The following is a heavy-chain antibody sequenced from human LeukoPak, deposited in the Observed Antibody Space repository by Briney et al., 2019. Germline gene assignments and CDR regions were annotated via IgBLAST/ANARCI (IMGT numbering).Heavy chain of an antibody. J-gene: IGHJ6*03. Sequence: SVKVSCKASGYTFTSYAISWVRQAPGQGLEWMGGIIPIFGTANYAQKFQGRVTITADESTSTAYMELSSLRSEDTAVYYCARGATQQLIIRYYMDVWGKGTTVTVSS. CDR3: ARGATQQLIIRYYMDV. V-gene: IGHV1-69*13. CDR1: GYTFTSYA. CDR2: IIPIFGTA. D-gene: IGHD6-13*01.